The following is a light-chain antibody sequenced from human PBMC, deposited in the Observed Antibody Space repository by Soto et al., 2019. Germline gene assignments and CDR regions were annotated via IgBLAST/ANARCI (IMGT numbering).Light chain of an antibody. V-gene: IGKV3-15*01. CDR1: QSVSSN. J-gene: IGKJ4*01. CDR3: QQYNYWRLS. Sequence: EIVMTQSPATLSVSPGERVTLSCRACQSVSSNLAWYQQKPGQAPRLLIYGASTRATGIPARFSGSGSGTEFTLTISSLQSEDFAVYYCQQYNYWRLSFGGGTKVEIK. CDR2: GAS.